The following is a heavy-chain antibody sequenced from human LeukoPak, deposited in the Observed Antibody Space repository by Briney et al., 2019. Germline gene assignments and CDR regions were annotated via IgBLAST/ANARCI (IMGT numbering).Heavy chain of an antibody. Sequence: QPGRSLRLSCAASGFTFSSYGMHWVRQAPGKGLEWVAVISYDGSDKYYADSVKGRFAISRDNSKNTLYLQMNSLRAEDTAVYYCAKGYYYDSSGWVSDYWGQGTLVTVSS. D-gene: IGHD3-22*01. J-gene: IGHJ4*02. CDR1: GFTFSSYG. CDR3: AKGYYYDSSGWVSDY. CDR2: ISYDGSDK. V-gene: IGHV3-30*18.